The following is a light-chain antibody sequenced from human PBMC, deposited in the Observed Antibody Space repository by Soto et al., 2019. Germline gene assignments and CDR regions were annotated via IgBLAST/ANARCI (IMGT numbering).Light chain of an antibody. V-gene: IGKV3D-20*02. J-gene: IGKJ1*01. Sequence: DIVMTQSPATLSVSPGERATLSCTASQSVSSSYLAWYQQKPGQAPRLLIYGASSRATGIPDRFSGSGSETDFTLTISSLQPEDFATYSCQQSYSTTWTFGQGTKVDIK. CDR1: QSVSSSY. CDR2: GAS. CDR3: QQSYSTTWT.